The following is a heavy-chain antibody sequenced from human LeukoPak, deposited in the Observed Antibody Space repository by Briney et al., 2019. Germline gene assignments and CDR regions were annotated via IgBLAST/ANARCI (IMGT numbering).Heavy chain of an antibody. D-gene: IGHD4-17*01. CDR2: IRSKANRYAT. J-gene: IGHJ3*02. CDR1: GFTFSGSA. V-gene: IGHV3-73*01. CDR3: TRPSPYGDPYDAFDI. Sequence: PGGSLRLSCAASGFTFSGSAMHWVRQASGKGLEWVGRIRSKANRYATAYAASVKGRFTISRDDSKNTAYLQMNSLKTEDTAVYYCTRPSPYGDPYDAFDIWGQGTMVTVSS.